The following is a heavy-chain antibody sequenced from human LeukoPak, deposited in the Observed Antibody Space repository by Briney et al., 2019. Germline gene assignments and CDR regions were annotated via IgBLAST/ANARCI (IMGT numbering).Heavy chain of an antibody. V-gene: IGHV3-21*04. CDR1: GFTFSSYS. Sequence: GGSLRLSCAASGFTFSSYSMNWVRQAPGKGLEWVSSISSSSSYIYYADSVKGRFTISRDNAKNSLYLQMNSLRAEDTAVYYCARGSGSNERGDDAFDIWGQGTMVTVSS. D-gene: IGHD3-16*01. J-gene: IGHJ3*02. CDR3: ARGSGSNERGDDAFDI. CDR2: ISSSSSYI.